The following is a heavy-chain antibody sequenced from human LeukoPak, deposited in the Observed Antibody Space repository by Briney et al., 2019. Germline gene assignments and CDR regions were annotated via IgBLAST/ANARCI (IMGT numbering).Heavy chain of an antibody. V-gene: IGHV4-34*01. Sequence: PSETLSLTCAVYGGSFSGYYWSWIRQPPGKGLEWIGEINHSGSTNYNPSLKSRVTISVDTSKNQFSLKLSSVTAADTAVYYCARDSSGYQGWFDPWGQGTLVTVSS. CDR1: GGSFSGYY. D-gene: IGHD3-22*01. J-gene: IGHJ5*02. CDR3: ARDSSGYQGWFDP. CDR2: INHSGST.